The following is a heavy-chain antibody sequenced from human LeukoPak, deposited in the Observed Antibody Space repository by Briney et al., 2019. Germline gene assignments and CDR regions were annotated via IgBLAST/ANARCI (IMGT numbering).Heavy chain of an antibody. V-gene: IGHV3-48*01. CDR1: GFTFSSYS. J-gene: IGHJ4*02. D-gene: IGHD6-19*01. CDR2: ISGTSNTI. CDR3: ARDLGSYSSGWYMGFDY. Sequence: PGGSLRLSCVGSGFTFSSYSMNWVRQAPGKGLEWVSYISGTSNTIYYADSVKGRFTASRDNAKNSLYLQMNSLRAEDTAIYYCARDLGSYSSGWYMGFDYWGQGTLVTVSS.